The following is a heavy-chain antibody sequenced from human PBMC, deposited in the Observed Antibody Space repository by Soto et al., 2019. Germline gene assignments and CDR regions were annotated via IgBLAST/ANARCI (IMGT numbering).Heavy chain of an antibody. V-gene: IGHV1-2*02. CDR3: ARAVGRGLVY. CDR2: INPNSGGT. J-gene: IGHJ4*02. D-gene: IGHD2-15*01. CDR1: GYTFTGYY. Sequence: QVQLVQSGAEVTKPGASVKVSCKASGYTFTGYYIHWVRQAPGQGLEWMGWINPNSGGTNYAQKLQGRVTMTRDTSISTAYMELSRLRSDDTAVYYCARAVGRGLVYWGQGTLVTVSS.